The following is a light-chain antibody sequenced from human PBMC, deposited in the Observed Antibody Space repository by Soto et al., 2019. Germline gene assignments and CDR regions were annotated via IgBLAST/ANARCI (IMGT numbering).Light chain of an antibody. CDR1: QSVSSSY. J-gene: IGKJ1*01. CDR2: DAS. CDR3: QQRSNWPRT. Sequence: EIVLTQSPGTLSLSPGEIATLSFMSSQSVSSSYLAWYQQKPGQAPRLLIYDASNRATGIPARFSGSGSGTDFTLTISSLEPEDFALYYCQQRSNWPRTFGQGTKVDIK. V-gene: IGKV3D-20*02.